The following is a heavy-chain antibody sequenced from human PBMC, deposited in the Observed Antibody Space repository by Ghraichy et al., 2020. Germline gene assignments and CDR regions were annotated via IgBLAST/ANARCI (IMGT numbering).Heavy chain of an antibody. CDR2: INPGGGGT. CDR3: ARDLVTGDSYYYYGLDV. D-gene: IGHD1-20*01. V-gene: IGHV1-2*02. J-gene: IGHJ6*02. CDR1: GYTFSDYY. Sequence: ASVKVSCKASGYTFSDYYIHWVPQAPGQGLEWMGWINPGGGGTNYAQKFQGRVTMTRDTPITTAYMELRRLRSDDTAVYYCARDLVTGDSYYYYGLDVWGRGTTVTGS.